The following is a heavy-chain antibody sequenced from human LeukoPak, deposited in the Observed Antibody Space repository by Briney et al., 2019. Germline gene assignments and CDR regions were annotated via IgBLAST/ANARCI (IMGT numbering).Heavy chain of an antibody. Sequence: SVKVSCKTSGGTFGSFAIAWLRQAPGQGLEWMGGIIPIFATTNYAQEFQGRVSITADEFTSTVYMELTGLRSDDTGVYYCARGPPLTYDHTPEGYYHYYMDVWGKGTTIIISS. CDR1: GGTFGSFA. J-gene: IGHJ6*03. V-gene: IGHV1-69*13. D-gene: IGHD1-14*01. CDR2: IIPIFATT. CDR3: ARGPPLTYDHTPEGYYHYYMDV.